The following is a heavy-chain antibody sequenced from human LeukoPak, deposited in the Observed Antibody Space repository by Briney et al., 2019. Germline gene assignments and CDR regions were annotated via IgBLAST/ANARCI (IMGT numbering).Heavy chain of an antibody. D-gene: IGHD6-19*01. Sequence: GGSLRLYCAASGFTFSSYAMHWVRQAPGKGREYVSAISSNGGSTYYANSVKDRFTISRDNSKNTLYLQMGSLRAEDMAVYYCARGSKQWLVQNWFDPWGQGTLVTVSS. CDR2: ISSNGGST. CDR3: ARGSKQWLVQNWFDP. CDR1: GFTFSSYA. J-gene: IGHJ5*02. V-gene: IGHV3-64*01.